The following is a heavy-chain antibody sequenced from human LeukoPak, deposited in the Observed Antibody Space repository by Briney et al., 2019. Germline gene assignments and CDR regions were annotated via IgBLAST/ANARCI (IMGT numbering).Heavy chain of an antibody. D-gene: IGHD3-22*01. J-gene: IGHJ5*01. Sequence: ASVKVSCKASGCTFSSYAISWVRQAPGQGLEWMGWIGTYGGDTYYAQKFQGGITVTTDTSTSTVYMELRNLRSDDTAVYYCARDLWNFYDDSGYNRDFDSWGQGTLVTVSS. CDR3: ARDLWNFYDDSGYNRDFDS. CDR2: IGTYGGDT. V-gene: IGHV1-18*01. CDR1: GCTFSSYA.